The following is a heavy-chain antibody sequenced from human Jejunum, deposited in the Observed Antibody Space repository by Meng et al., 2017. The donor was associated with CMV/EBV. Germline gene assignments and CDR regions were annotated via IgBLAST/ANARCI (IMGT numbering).Heavy chain of an antibody. Sequence: DMTWVRQAPGKGLEWVSGISGNSGSTYYVDSVKGRFSISRDNSKNTVYLQMNSLRAEDTAVYYCASRPGAIFGVVIIPNFDYWGQGTLVTVSS. CDR2: ISGNSGST. D-gene: IGHD3-3*01. CDR3: ASRPGAIFGVVIIPNFDY. J-gene: IGHJ4*02. CDR1: D. V-gene: IGHV3-23*01.